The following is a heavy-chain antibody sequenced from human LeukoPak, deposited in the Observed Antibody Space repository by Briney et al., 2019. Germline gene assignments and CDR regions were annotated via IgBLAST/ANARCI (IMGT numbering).Heavy chain of an antibody. Sequence: PGGSLRLSCAASGFTFSSYSMNWVRQAPGKGLEWVSYISSSSSTIYYADSVKGRFTISRDNAKNSLYLQMNSLRAEDTAVYYCAREGDTYYYDSSGYEAFDIWGQGTMVTVSS. J-gene: IGHJ3*02. D-gene: IGHD3-22*01. V-gene: IGHV3-48*01. CDR2: ISSSSSTI. CDR3: AREGDTYYYDSSGYEAFDI. CDR1: GFTFSSYS.